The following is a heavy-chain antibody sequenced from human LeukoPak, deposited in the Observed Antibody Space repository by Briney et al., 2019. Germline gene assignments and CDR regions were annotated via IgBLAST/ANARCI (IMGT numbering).Heavy chain of an antibody. V-gene: IGHV3-48*01. CDR1: GFTFSNYN. J-gene: IGHJ4*02. CDR3: ATESGTYSGTCFDY. D-gene: IGHD1-26*01. Sequence: RGSLRLSCAASGFTFSNYNMNWVRQAPGKGLEWVSYISSSSNTIYYADSVKGRFTISRDNAKNSLYLQMNSLRAEDTAVYYCATESGTYSGTCFDYWGQGNLVTVSS. CDR2: ISSSSNTI.